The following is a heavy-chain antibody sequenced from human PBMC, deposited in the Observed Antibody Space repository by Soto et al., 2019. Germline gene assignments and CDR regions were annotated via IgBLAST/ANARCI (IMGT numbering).Heavy chain of an antibody. V-gene: IGHV4-59*01. CDR2: IYYSGST. CDR1: GGSISSYY. J-gene: IGHJ5*02. Sequence: SETLSLTCTVSGGSISSYYWSWIRQPPGKGLEWIGYIYYSGSTNYNPSLKSRVTISVDTSKNQFSLKLSSVTAADTAVYYCARDGDYYGSGSSFWFDPWGQGTLVTVS. D-gene: IGHD3-10*01. CDR3: ARDGDYYGSGSSFWFDP.